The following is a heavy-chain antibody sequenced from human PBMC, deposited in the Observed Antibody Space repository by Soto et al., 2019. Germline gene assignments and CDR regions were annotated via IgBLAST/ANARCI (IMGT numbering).Heavy chain of an antibody. CDR2: IYYDGSNK. J-gene: IGHJ4*02. Sequence: QVQLVESGGGVVQPGRSLRLSCAVSGFTFSSYGMNWVRPAPGKGLEWVAAIYYDGSNKYYADSVRGRFTISRDNFKNTLHLQMNSLRAEDTAVNHCARESKDDSSGYYAGFDYWGQGTLVTVSS. CDR3: ARESKDDSSGYYAGFDY. V-gene: IGHV3-33*01. CDR1: GFTFSSYG. D-gene: IGHD3-22*01.